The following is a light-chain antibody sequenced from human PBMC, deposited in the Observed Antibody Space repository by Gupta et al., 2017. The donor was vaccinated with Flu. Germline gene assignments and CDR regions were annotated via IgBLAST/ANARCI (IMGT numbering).Light chain of an antibody. Sequence: LATLSVSPGQRATLSCRASQSVASDLVWYQQRPGQAPRLLIYGASSRATGVPARFSGSGSGTEFTLTISSLQSEDFAIYYCQQNNNWPLTFGGGTKVEIK. J-gene: IGKJ4*02. CDR1: QSVASD. V-gene: IGKV3-15*01. CDR3: QQNNNWPLT. CDR2: GAS.